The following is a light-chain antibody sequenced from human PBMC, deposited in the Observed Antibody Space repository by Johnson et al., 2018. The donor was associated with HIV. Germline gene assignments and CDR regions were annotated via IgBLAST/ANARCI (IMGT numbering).Light chain of an antibody. J-gene: IGLJ1*01. V-gene: IGLV1-51*01. Sequence: QSVLTQPPSMSAAPGQRVTISCSGSSSNIGNNYVSWYQQVPGAAPKLLIYDNNRRPSGIPDRFSGSKSGSSATLDITGLQTGDEADYFCGTWDSSLSALYVFGTGTKVTVL. CDR1: SSNIGNNY. CDR3: GTWDSSLSALYV. CDR2: DNN.